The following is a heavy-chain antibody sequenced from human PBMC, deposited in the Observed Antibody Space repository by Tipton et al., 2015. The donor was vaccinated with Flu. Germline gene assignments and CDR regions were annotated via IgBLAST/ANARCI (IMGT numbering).Heavy chain of an antibody. J-gene: IGHJ3*02. Sequence: QLVQSGAEVKKPGSSVKVSCKASGGTFSSYAISWVRQAPGQGLEWMGRIIPILGIANYAQKFQGRVTITADKSTSTAYMELSSLRSEDTAVYYCAWPLGRATPVWNWDAFDIWGQGTMVTVSS. CDR3: AWPLGRATPVWNWDAFDI. CDR2: IIPILGIA. CDR1: GGTFSSYA. D-gene: IGHD5-24*01. V-gene: IGHV1-69*09.